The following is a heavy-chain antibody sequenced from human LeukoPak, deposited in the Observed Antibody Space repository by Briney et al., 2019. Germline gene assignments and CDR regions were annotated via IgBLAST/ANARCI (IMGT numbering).Heavy chain of an antibody. Sequence: PSQSLCLTRNVSGDSIRGYYWSWIRQPAAKGLECIGRIYNSASTSYNHSLKSRLTMSVDTSKTQFSLKLSSVTAADTAVYYCARVGGTATTRYYYMDVWGEGTTVTVSS. CDR3: ARVGGTATTRYYYMDV. D-gene: IGHD1-1*01. CDR1: GDSIRGYY. V-gene: IGHV4-4*07. CDR2: IYNSAST. J-gene: IGHJ6*03.